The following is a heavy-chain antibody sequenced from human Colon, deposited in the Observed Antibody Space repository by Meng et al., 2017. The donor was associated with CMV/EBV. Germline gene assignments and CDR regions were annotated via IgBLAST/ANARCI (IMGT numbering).Heavy chain of an antibody. V-gene: IGHV3-15*01. CDR2: VKANAEGGTI. CDR1: GFTVSNTW. J-gene: IGHJ4*02. CDR3: ATGTGKTDFDY. Sequence: AASGFTVSNTWMNWVRQAPGKGLEWVGRVKANAEGGTIDYAALVEGRFTISRDDSRTTLFLHMNSLKTEDTAVYYCATGTGKTDFDYWGQGTLVTVSS. D-gene: IGHD3-10*01.